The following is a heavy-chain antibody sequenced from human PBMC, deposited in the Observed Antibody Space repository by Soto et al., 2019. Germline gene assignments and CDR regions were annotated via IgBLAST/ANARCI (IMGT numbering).Heavy chain of an antibody. CDR1: GFSLSTSGVG. CDR3: AHRRRYYDNSAYYYLDY. J-gene: IGHJ4*02. Sequence: QITLKESGPTLVKPTQTLTLTCTFSGFSLSTSGVGVGWIRQPPGKALEWLALIYWDDDKRYSPSLKSRLNIAQDTSKNQVVLKTTNMDPVDTATYNCAHRRRYYDNSAYYYLDYWGQGTLVTVSS. V-gene: IGHV2-5*02. D-gene: IGHD3-22*01. CDR2: IYWDDDK.